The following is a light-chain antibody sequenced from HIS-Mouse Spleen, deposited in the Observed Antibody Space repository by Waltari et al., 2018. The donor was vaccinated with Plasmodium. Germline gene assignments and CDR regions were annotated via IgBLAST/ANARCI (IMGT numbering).Light chain of an antibody. CDR1: QSVSSN. J-gene: IGKJ3*01. CDR3: QQYNNWSFT. V-gene: IGKV3-15*01. CDR2: GAS. Sequence: EIVMTQSPATLSVSPGERATLSCRAIQSVSSNFAWYQQKPGQAPRPLIYGASTRATGIPARFSGSGSGTEFTLTISSLQSEDFAVYYCQQYNNWSFTFGPGTKVDIK.